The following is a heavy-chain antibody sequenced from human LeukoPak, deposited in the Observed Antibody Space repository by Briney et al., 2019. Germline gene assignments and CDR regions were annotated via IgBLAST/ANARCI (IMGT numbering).Heavy chain of an antibody. D-gene: IGHD2-2*01. J-gene: IGHJ5*02. CDR1: GYTFTGYY. CDR2: IIPIFGTA. CDR3: ARDVSSTENWFDP. Sequence: SVKVSCKASGYTFTGYYMHWVRQAPGQGLEWMGGIIPIFGTANYAQKFQGRVTITTDESTSTAYMELSSLRSEDTAVYYCARDVSSTENWFDPWGQGTLVTVSS. V-gene: IGHV1-69*05.